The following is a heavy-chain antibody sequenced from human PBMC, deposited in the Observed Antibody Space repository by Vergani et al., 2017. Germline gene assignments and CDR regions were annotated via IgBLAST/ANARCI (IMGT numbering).Heavy chain of an antibody. CDR3: AVEIYDYGGSRDFDY. V-gene: IGHV3-49*04. CDR1: GFNFGEYG. J-gene: IGHJ4*02. Sequence: EVQLVESGGDLVQPGRSLRLSCQTSGFNFGEYGVSWVRQAPGKGLEWIGFIRSKTYGATTEYAASVRGRFTISRDESKGIAYLQMSSLKKEDTAVYRCAVEIYDYGGSRDFDYWGQGTLVVVSS. CDR2: IRSKTYGATT. D-gene: IGHD4-23*01.